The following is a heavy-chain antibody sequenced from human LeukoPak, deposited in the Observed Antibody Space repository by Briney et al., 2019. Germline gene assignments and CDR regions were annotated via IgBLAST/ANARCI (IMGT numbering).Heavy chain of an antibody. CDR3: AKAAYYYYMDV. Sequence: GGSLRLSCAASGFTFSTYAMSWVRQAPGKGLEWVSSLSGSGGSTYYADSVEGRFTISRDNSKNTLYLQKNSLRAEDTAVYYCAKAAYYYYMDVWGKGTTVTVSS. J-gene: IGHJ6*03. V-gene: IGHV3-23*01. CDR1: GFTFSTYA. CDR2: LSGSGGST.